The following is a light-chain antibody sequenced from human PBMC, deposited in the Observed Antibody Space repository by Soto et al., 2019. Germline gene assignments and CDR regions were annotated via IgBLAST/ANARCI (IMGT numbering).Light chain of an antibody. CDR3: QSYDSSLSGVV. V-gene: IGLV1-40*01. CDR2: GNS. Sequence: QSVLTQPHSVSGAPGPRVTISCTGSSSNIGAGYDVHWYQQLPGTAPKLLIYGNSNRPSGVPDRFSGSKSGTSASLAITGLQAEDEADYYCQSYDSSLSGVVFGGGTKLPVL. J-gene: IGLJ2*01. CDR1: SSNIGAGYD.